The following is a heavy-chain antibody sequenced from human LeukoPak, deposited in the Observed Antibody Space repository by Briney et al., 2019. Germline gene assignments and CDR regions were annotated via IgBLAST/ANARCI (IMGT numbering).Heavy chain of an antibody. J-gene: IGHJ4*02. Sequence: GGSLRLSCAASGFTFSGSAMHWVRQASGKGLEWVGRIRSKANSYATAYAASVKGRFTISRDDSKNTAYLQMNSLKTEDTAVYHCTRPRHPDYYDSSGIDYWGQGTLVTVSS. CDR1: GFTFSGSA. V-gene: IGHV3-73*01. D-gene: IGHD3-22*01. CDR3: TRPRHPDYYDSSGIDY. CDR2: IRSKANSYAT.